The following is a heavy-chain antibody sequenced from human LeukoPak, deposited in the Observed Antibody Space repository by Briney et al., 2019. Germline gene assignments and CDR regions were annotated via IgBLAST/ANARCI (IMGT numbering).Heavy chain of an antibody. J-gene: IGHJ6*03. D-gene: IGHD1-1*01. Sequence: GGSLILSCAASGFTFSSYGMHWVRQAPGKGLEWVAVISYDGSNKYYADSVKGRFTISRDNSKNTLYLQMNSLRAEDTAVYYCAKDGTVMGILYYYYMDVWGKGTTVTVSS. CDR3: AKDGTVMGILYYYYMDV. CDR1: GFTFSSYG. V-gene: IGHV3-30*18. CDR2: ISYDGSNK.